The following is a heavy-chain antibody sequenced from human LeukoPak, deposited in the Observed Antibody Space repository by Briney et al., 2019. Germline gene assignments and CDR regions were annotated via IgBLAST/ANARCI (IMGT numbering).Heavy chain of an antibody. J-gene: IGHJ4*02. V-gene: IGHV3-33*01. CDR1: GFTFSSYG. CDR3: ARDLLLWFGELSGDSDY. D-gene: IGHD3-10*01. CDR2: IWYDGSHK. Sequence: PGRSLRLSCAASGFTFSSYGMHWVRQAPGKGLEWVADIWYDGSHKYYEDSVKGRFTISRDNSKNTLHLQMNSLRAEDTAVYYCARDLLLWFGELSGDSDYWGQGTLVTVSS.